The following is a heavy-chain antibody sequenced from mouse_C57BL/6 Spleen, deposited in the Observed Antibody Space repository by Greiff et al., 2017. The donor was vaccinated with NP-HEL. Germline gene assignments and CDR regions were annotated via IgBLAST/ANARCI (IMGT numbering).Heavy chain of an antibody. CDR3: TRWNYYGYDGGFDY. CDR2: IYPGNSDT. D-gene: IGHD2-2*01. J-gene: IGHJ2*01. Sequence: EVQLQQSGTVLARPGASVKMSCKTSGYTFTSYWMHWVKQRPGQGLEWIGAIYPGNSDTSYNQKFKGKAKLTAVTSASTAYMELSSLTNEDSAVYYCTRWNYYGYDGGFDYWGQGTTLTVSS. V-gene: IGHV1-5*01. CDR1: GYTFTSYW.